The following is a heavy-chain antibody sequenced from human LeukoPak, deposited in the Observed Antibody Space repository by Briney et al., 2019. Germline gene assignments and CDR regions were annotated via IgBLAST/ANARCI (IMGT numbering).Heavy chain of an antibody. CDR1: GGSVRNDY. J-gene: IGHJ4*02. D-gene: IGHD1-14*01. CDR3: ARGVEPLAANTLAY. V-gene: IGHV3-53*01. Sequence: ETLSLTCSVSGGSVRNDYWTWVRQAPGKGLEWVSVLYSDGNTKYADSVQGRFTISRDNSKNTLYLEMNSLSPDDTAVYYCARGVEPLAANTLAYWGQGTLVTVSS. CDR2: LYSDGNT.